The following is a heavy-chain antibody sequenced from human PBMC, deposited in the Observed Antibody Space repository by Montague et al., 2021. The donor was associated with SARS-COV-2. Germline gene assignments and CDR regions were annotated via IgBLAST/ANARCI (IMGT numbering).Heavy chain of an antibody. V-gene: IGHV4-34*01. CDR1: GTSFSGYY. CDR2: INHGGST. Sequence: SETLSLTCAVYGTSFSGYYWSWLRQPPGKGLEWIGEINHGGSTNYSPSLKSRLTISADTSKNQFSLKLTSVAAADTAVYYCARLRDGVVASPRLGVGPHYSYYDMDVWGRGTTVTVSS. D-gene: IGHD3-10*01. CDR3: ARLRDGVVASPRLGVGPHYSYYDMDV. J-gene: IGHJ6*03.